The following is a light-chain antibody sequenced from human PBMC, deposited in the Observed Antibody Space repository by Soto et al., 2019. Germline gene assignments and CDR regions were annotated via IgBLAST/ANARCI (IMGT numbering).Light chain of an antibody. V-gene: IGLV2-8*01. Sequence: QSVLTQPPSASGSPGQSVAISCTGTSSDVGGYKYVSWYQQHPGKAPKLMIYEVNKRPSGVPDRFSGSKSGNTASLTVSGLQAEDEADYHCSSYAGSSNVFGTGTKVTVL. CDR2: EVN. CDR1: SSDVGGYKY. CDR3: SSYAGSSNV. J-gene: IGLJ1*01.